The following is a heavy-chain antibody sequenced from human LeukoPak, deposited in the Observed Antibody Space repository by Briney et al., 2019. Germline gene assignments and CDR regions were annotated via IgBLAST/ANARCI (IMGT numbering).Heavy chain of an antibody. J-gene: IGHJ4*02. CDR2: IIPIFGTA. V-gene: IGHV1-69*13. Sequence: SVKVSCKASGGTXSSYAISRVRQAPGQGLEWMEGIIPIFGTANYAQKFQGRVTITADESTSTAYMELSSLRSEDTAVYYCARALVFTMVREHPGYYFDYWGQGTLVTVSS. D-gene: IGHD3-10*01. CDR1: GGTXSSYA. CDR3: ARALVFTMVREHPGYYFDY.